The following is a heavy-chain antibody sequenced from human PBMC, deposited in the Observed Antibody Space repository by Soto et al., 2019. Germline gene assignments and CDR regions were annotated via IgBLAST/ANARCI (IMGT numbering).Heavy chain of an antibody. CDR3: ARAGSGYSYGYTPFPYFDY. CDR2: INAGNGNT. V-gene: IGHV1-3*01. Sequence: RASVKVSCKASGYTFTSYAMHWVRQAPGQRLEWMGWINAGNGNTKYSQKFQGRVTITRDTSASTAYMELSSLRSEDTAVYYCARAGSGYSYGYTPFPYFDYWGQGTLVTVSS. D-gene: IGHD5-18*01. J-gene: IGHJ4*02. CDR1: GYTFTSYA.